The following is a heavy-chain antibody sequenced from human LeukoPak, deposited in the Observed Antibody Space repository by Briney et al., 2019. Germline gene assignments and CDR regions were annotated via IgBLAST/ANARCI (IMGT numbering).Heavy chain of an antibody. V-gene: IGHV1-69*13. CDR2: IIPIFGTA. D-gene: IGHD2-21*02. CDR1: GGTFSSDA. Sequence: GASVKVSCKASGGTFSSDAISWVRQAPGQGLEWMGGIIPIFGTANYAQKFQGRVTITADESTSTAYMELSSLRSEDTAVYYCARDLAYCGGDCYSGSAHFDYWGQGTLVTVSS. CDR3: ARDLAYCGGDCYSGSAHFDY. J-gene: IGHJ4*02.